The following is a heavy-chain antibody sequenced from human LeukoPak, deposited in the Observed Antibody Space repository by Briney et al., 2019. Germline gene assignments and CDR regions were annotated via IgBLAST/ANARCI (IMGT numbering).Heavy chain of an antibody. J-gene: IGHJ4*02. CDR1: GFTFSSYG. CDR2: IRYDGSNK. D-gene: IGHD6-6*01. V-gene: IGHV3-30*02. Sequence: GSLRLSCAASGFTFSSYGMHWVRQAPGKGLEWVAFIRYDGSNKYYADSVKGRFTISRDNSKNTLYLQMNSLRAEDTAVYYCAKDLRYSSPYYFDYWGQGTLVTVSS. CDR3: AKDLRYSSPYYFDY.